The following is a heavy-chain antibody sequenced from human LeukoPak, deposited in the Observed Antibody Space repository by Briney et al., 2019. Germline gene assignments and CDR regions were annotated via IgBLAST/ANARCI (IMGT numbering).Heavy chain of an antibody. J-gene: IGHJ3*02. V-gene: IGHV1-2*02. CDR2: ITPNSGDT. D-gene: IGHD3-3*01. Sequence: GASVKVSCKASGYTFTAYFIHWLRQAPGQGLEWMGWITPNSGDTNFAQKFQGRVIMTRDTSTTTAYMELNSLTSYDTALYYCARGSLTGVDGVVPRAFVIWGQGTVVTVSS. CDR1: GYTFTAYF. CDR3: ARGSLTGVDGVVPRAFVI.